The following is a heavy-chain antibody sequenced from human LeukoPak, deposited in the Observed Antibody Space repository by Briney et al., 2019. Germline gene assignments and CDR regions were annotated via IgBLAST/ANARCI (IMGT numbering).Heavy chain of an antibody. CDR1: GFTFVSYW. CDR3: ARDAPGNTALDY. Sequence: GGSLRLSCAASGFTFVSYWMHWVRQAPGKGLVWVSRINGYGSSTDFADSVKGRFTISRDNAKNTLYLQMDSLRAEDTAVYYCARDAPGNTALDYWGQGTLVTVSS. D-gene: IGHD5-18*01. CDR2: INGYGSST. J-gene: IGHJ4*02. V-gene: IGHV3-74*01.